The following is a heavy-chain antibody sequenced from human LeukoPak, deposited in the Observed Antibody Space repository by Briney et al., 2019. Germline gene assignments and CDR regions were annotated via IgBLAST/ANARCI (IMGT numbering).Heavy chain of an antibody. CDR1: GFTFSSYG. CDR2: IRYDGSNK. J-gene: IGHJ3*02. D-gene: IGHD5-12*01. Sequence: GGSLRLSXAASGFTFSSYGMHWVRQAPGKGLEWVAFIRYDGSNKYYADSVKGRFTISRDNSKNTLYLQMNSLRAEDTAVYYCAKDGYSGYDHDAFDIWGQGTMVTVSS. CDR3: AKDGYSGYDHDAFDI. V-gene: IGHV3-30*02.